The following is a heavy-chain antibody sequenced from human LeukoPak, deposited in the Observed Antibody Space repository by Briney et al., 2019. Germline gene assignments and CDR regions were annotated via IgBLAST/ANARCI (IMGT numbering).Heavy chain of an antibody. CDR2: ISYDGHNE. V-gene: IGHV3-30*18. CDR3: AKGVGYGGMDV. J-gene: IGHJ6*02. CDR1: GFTFGGKA. Sequence: GRSLRLSVPASGFTFGGKAMHWVGQAPGRGLKWEAVISYDGHNEYYADSVKGRFTISRDNSKNTVYVQMNSLRAEDTAVYYCAKGVGYGGMDVWGQGTTVTVSS. D-gene: IGHD2-8*01.